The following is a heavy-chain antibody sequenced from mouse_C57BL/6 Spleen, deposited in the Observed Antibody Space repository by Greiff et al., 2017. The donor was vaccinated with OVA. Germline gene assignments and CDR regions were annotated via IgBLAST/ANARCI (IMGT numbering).Heavy chain of an antibody. CDR2: INYDGSST. J-gene: IGHJ2*01. CDR3: ARDRDDGYYFDY. V-gene: IGHV5-16*01. D-gene: IGHD2-3*01. Sequence: EVNVVESEGGLVQPGSSMKLSCTASGFTFSDYYMAWVRQVPEKGLEWVANINYDGSSTYYLDSLKSRFIISRDNAKNILYLQMSSLKSEDTATYYCARDRDDGYYFDYWGQGTTLTVSS. CDR1: GFTFSDYY.